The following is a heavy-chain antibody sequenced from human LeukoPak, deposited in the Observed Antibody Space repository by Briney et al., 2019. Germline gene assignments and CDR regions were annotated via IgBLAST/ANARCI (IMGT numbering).Heavy chain of an antibody. D-gene: IGHD2-15*01. V-gene: IGHV4-59*01. CDR3: AREGFCSGGTCYYHGMDV. Sequence: SEILSLTCNVSCGSTSTSYCSCIRQPPGKGLEWIGYIYYSGSTNYNPSLKSRVTISVDTYKNEFSLKLSSVTSADTAVYYCAREGFCSGGTCYYHGMDVWGQGTTVTVSS. J-gene: IGHJ6*02. CDR1: CGSTSTSY. CDR2: IYYSGST.